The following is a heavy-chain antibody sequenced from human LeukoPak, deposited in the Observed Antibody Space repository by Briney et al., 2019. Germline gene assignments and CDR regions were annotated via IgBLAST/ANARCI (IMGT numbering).Heavy chain of an antibody. Sequence: GGSLRLSCAASGFTFSSYSMNWVRQAPGKGLEWVSYISRSSSTIYYADSVKGRFTISRDNAKNSLYLQMNSLRAEDTAVYYCASRGNSPTTRHDPENWGQGTLVTVSS. D-gene: IGHD2-2*01. V-gene: IGHV3-48*01. J-gene: IGHJ4*02. CDR3: ASRGNSPTTRHDPEN. CDR2: ISRSSSTI. CDR1: GFTFSSYS.